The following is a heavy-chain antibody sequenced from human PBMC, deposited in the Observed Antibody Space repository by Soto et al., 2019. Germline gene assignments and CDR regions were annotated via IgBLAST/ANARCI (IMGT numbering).Heavy chain of an antibody. D-gene: IGHD5-18*01. J-gene: IGHJ4*02. CDR3: ARDASDSYDYN. CDR2: INAGNGNT. V-gene: IGHV1-3*01. Sequence: ASVKVSCKASGYTFTSYAMHWVRQAPGQRLEWMGWINAGNGNTKYSQKFQGRVTITRDTSASTVYMEMSSLRSEDTAVYYCARDASDSYDYNWGQGTLVTVSS. CDR1: GYTFTSYA.